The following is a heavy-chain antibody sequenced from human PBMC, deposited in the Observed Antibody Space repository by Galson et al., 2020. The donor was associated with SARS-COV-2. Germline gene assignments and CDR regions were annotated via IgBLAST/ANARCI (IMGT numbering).Heavy chain of an antibody. CDR2: ISSSGSTI. Sequence: GGSLRLSCAASGFTFSSYEMNWVRQAPGKGLEWVSYISSSGSTIYYADSVKGRFTISRDNAKNSLYLQMNSLRAEDTAVYYCARVGYSGYEWWFDYWGQGTLVTVSS. CDR3: ARVGYSGYEWWFDY. CDR1: GFTFSSYE. J-gene: IGHJ4*02. D-gene: IGHD5-12*01. V-gene: IGHV3-48*03.